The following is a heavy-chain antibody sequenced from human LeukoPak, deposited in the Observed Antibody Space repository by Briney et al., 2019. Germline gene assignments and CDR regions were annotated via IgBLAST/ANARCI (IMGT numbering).Heavy chain of an antibody. V-gene: IGHV4-59*08. J-gene: IGHJ6*03. D-gene: IGHD3-3*01. CDR2: INDSGST. Sequence: SETLSLTCTVSGGSFRSYYWAWIRQSPGKGLEWIAYINDSGSTRSNPSLKSRVSISVNTAKNQFYLELTSLTAAVTAVYYCARQRSDVRSAYYCGGFYYMDVWGEGTTVTVSS. CDR3: ARQRSDVRSAYYCGGFYYMDV. CDR1: GGSFRSYY.